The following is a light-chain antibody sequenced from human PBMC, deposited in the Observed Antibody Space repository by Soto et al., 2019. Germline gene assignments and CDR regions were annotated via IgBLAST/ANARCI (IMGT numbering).Light chain of an antibody. CDR2: DAS. CDR1: QSLSSD. Sequence: EIVLTQSPATLSLSPWERVTLSCRASQSLSSDLAWYQQKPGQAPRLLIYDASNRATGIPARFSGSGSGTDFTLTISSLEPEDFAVYYCQQRRSWPLTFGGGTKVEIK. J-gene: IGKJ4*01. CDR3: QQRRSWPLT. V-gene: IGKV3-11*01.